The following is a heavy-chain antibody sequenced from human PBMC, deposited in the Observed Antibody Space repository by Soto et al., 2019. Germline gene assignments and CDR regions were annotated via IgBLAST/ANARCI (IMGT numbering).Heavy chain of an antibody. J-gene: IGHJ6*03. CDR3: ARSYRRYCSGGSCYSYYYYYMDV. D-gene: IGHD2-15*01. CDR2: IYYSGST. CDR1: GGSISSYY. V-gene: IGHV4-59*01. Sequence: SETLSLTCTVSGGSISSYYWSRIRQPPGKGLEWIGYIYYSGSTNYNPSLKSRVTISVDTSKNQFSLKLSSVTAADTAVYYCARSYRRYCSGGSCYSYYYYYMDVWGKGTTVTVSS.